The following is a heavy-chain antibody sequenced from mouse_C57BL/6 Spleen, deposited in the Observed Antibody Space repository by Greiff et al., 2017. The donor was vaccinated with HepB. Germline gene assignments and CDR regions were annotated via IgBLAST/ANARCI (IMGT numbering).Heavy chain of an antibody. V-gene: IGHV1-82*01. Sequence: QVQLQQSGPELVKPGASVKISCKASGYAFSSSWMNWVKQRPGKGLEWIGRIYPGDGDTNYNGKFKGKATLTADKSSSTAYMQLSSLTSEDSAVYFCARHPSVLGRGYAMDYWGQGTSVTVSS. J-gene: IGHJ4*01. D-gene: IGHD4-1*01. CDR2: IYPGDGDT. CDR1: GYAFSSSW. CDR3: ARHPSVLGRGYAMDY.